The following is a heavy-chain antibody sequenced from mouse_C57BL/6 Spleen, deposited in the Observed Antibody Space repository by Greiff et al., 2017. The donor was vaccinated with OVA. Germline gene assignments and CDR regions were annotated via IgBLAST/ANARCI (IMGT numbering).Heavy chain of an antibody. D-gene: IGHD2-2*01. Sequence: QVHVKQSDAELVKPGASVKISCKVSGYTFTDHTIHWMKQRPEQGLEWIGYIYPRDGSTKYNEKFKGKATLTADKSSSTAYMQLNSLTSEDSAVYFCARRAADLLWLRRGAMDYWGQGTSVTVSS. V-gene: IGHV1-78*01. CDR1: GYTFTDHT. CDR3: ARRAADLLWLRRGAMDY. CDR2: IYPRDGST. J-gene: IGHJ4*01.